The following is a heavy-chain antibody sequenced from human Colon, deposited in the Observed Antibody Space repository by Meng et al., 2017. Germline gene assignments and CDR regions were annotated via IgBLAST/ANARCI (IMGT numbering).Heavy chain of an antibody. D-gene: IGHD6-19*01. V-gene: IGHV4-34*01. J-gene: IGHJ5*02. Sequence: QVQLQRWGAGLLKPSEPLSLTCAVYGGSFSGYYWSWIRQPPGKGLEWIGEINHSGSTNYNPSLKSRVTISVDTSKNQFSLKLSSVTAADTAVYYCARERLSSGWYGGRWFDPWGQGTLVTVSS. CDR3: ARERLSSGWYGGRWFDP. CDR1: GGSFSGYY. CDR2: INHSGST.